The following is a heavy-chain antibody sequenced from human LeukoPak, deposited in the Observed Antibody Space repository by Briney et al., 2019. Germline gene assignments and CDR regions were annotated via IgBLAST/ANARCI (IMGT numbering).Heavy chain of an antibody. CDR2: INHSGSS. J-gene: IGHJ4*02. V-gene: IGHV4-34*01. Sequence: SETLSLTCAVYGGSFSGYYWSWIRQPPGKGLEWIGEINHSGSSNYNPSLKSRVAISVDTSKNQFSLKLSSVTAADTAVYYCARFGSGWYYFDFWGQGTLVTVSS. CDR3: ARFGSGWYYFDF. D-gene: IGHD6-19*01. CDR1: GGSFSGYY.